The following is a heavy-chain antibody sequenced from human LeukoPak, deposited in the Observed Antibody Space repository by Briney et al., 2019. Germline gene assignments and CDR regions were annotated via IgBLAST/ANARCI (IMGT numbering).Heavy chain of an antibody. CDR3: ARDGQQLAPYAMDV. D-gene: IGHD6-13*01. CDR1: GFRFGSHA. J-gene: IGHJ6*02. CDR2: IWYDGSNK. Sequence: GRSLRLSCAASGFRFGSHAVHWVRQAPGKGLEWLAQIWYDGSNKYYVDSVKGRFTTSRDNSKNTVYLQMNSLRAEDTAVYFCARDGQQLAPYAMDVWGQGTTLTVSS. V-gene: IGHV3-33*01.